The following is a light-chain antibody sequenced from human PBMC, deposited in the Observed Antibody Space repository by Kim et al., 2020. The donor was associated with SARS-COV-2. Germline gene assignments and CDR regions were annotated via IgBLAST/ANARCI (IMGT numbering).Light chain of an antibody. CDR1: QSISSH. CDR3: QHSSQGFT. Sequence: EIVLTQSPATLSLSPGERVTLSCRASQSISSHLAWYQQKPGQTPRLIIYDASNRVTGIPARLSGSGSGTDFTLTISRLEPEDVAVYYYQHSSQGFTFGGGTKVDIK. CDR2: DAS. V-gene: IGKV3-11*01. J-gene: IGKJ4*01.